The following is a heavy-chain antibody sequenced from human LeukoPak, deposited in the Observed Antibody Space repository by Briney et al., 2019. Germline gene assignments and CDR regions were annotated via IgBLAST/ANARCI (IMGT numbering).Heavy chain of an antibody. D-gene: IGHD2-2*01. V-gene: IGHV5-51*01. CDR1: GYSFTTYW. CDR3: ARRPSYCSSTSCSYYFDY. Sequence: GESLKISCKASGYSFTTYWIGWVRQMPGKGLEWMGIIYPGDSDTRYSPSFQGQVTISADKSISTAYLQWSSLKASDTAMYYCARRPSYCSSTSCSYYFDYWGQGTLVTVSS. J-gene: IGHJ4*02. CDR2: IYPGDSDT.